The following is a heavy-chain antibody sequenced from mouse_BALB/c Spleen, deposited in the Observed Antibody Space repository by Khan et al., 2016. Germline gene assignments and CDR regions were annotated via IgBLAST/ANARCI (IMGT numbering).Heavy chain of an antibody. J-gene: IGHJ1*01. CDR3: ARCWSYWYCDV. V-gene: IGHV3-2*02. CDR1: GYSITSDYA. CDR2: ISYSGST. Sequence: EVQLQESGPGLVKPSPSLTLTCTVTGYSITSDYAWYWIRQFPGNKLEWMGYISYSGSTSYNPSFKSRISITRDTSKNQFFLQLNSVTTEDTATYYCARCWSYWYCDVWGAGTTVTVSS.